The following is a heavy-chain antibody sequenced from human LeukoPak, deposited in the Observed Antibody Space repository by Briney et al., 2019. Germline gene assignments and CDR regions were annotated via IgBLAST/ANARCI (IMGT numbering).Heavy chain of an antibody. CDR2: INPISGST. CDR1: GYTFTNYY. D-gene: IGHD3-22*01. Sequence: ASVKVSCKASGYTFTNYYIHWVRQAPGQGLEWMGWINPISGSTNYAQTFQGWVTMTRDTSISTAYMELRLRSDDTAIYYCASEGYDLDAFDIWGQGTMVTVSS. CDR3: ASEGYDLDAFDI. V-gene: IGHV1-2*04. J-gene: IGHJ3*02.